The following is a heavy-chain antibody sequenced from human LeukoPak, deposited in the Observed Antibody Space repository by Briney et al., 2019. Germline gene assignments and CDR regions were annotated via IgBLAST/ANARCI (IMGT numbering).Heavy chain of an antibody. CDR1: GYTFNSYE. CDR2: ISTHKGNT. V-gene: IGHV1-18*01. J-gene: IGHJ3*02. D-gene: IGHD2-21*02. CDR3: ARVRSASAGTASAFDI. Sequence: GASVKVSCKASGYTFNSYEINWVRQAPGQGLEWMGGISTHKGNTNYAQKFQGRVTMTTATSTSTAYMELRSLRSDDTAVYYCARVRSASAGTASAFDIWGQGTMVTVSS.